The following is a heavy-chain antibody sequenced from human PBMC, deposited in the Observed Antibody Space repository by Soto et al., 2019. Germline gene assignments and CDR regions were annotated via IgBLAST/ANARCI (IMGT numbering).Heavy chain of an antibody. Sequence: SQTLSLTCAISGDIVSSNSAALNWIRQSPSRGLEWLGRTYYRSKWYNDYAVSVKSRMTINPDASKNQFSLQLNSVTPEDTAMYYCARLVGNSWLDHWGQGTLVTVSS. V-gene: IGHV6-1*01. J-gene: IGHJ5*02. CDR1: GDIVSSNSAA. D-gene: IGHD6-6*01. CDR3: ARLVGNSWLDH. CDR2: TYYRSKWYN.